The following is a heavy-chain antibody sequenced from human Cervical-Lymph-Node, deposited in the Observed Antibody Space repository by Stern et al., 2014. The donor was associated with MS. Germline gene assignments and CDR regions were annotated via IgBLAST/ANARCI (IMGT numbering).Heavy chain of an antibody. CDR1: GFTFSRYW. D-gene: IGHD2-15*01. V-gene: IGHV3-74*02. Sequence: EVHLVESGGGLVQPGGSLRLSCAVSGFTFSRYWMDLVRQATGKGLDWVSRINSDGSSTSYADSVKGRFTISRDNAKNTLNLQMNSLRAEDTAVYYCARSILFDPWGQGTLVTVSS. J-gene: IGHJ5*02. CDR3: ARSILFDP. CDR2: INSDGSST.